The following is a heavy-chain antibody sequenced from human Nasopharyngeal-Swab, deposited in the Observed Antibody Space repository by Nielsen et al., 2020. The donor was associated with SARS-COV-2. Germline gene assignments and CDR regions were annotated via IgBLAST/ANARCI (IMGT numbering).Heavy chain of an antibody. D-gene: IGHD2-2*01. CDR3: ARGGYQLLLRSYYYGMDV. Sequence: SETLSLTCAVHVGSFSAYYWSWVRQLPGKGLEWIGEVDHTGRTNNNPSLQSRVTMSVDTSKNQFSLTLSSVTAADTAVYYCARGGYQLLLRSYYYGMDVWSQGTTVTVSS. J-gene: IGHJ6*02. V-gene: IGHV4-34*01. CDR2: VDHTGRT. CDR1: VGSFSAYY.